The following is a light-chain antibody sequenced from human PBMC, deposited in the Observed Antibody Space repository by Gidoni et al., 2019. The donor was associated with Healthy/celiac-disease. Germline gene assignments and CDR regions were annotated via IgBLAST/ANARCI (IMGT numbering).Light chain of an antibody. CDR3: MQALQTPYT. Sequence: DNVMNQSPLPLPVTPGEPASISCRSSQSLLHSNGYNYLDWYLQKPGQSPQLLIYLGSNRASGVPDRFSGSGSGTDFTLKISRVEAEDVGVYYCMQALQTPYTFGQGTKLEIK. CDR1: QSLLHSNGYNY. CDR2: LGS. V-gene: IGKV2-28*01. J-gene: IGKJ2*01.